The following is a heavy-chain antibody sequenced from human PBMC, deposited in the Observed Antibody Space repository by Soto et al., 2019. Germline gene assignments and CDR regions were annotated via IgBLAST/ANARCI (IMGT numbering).Heavy chain of an antibody. V-gene: IGHV3-33*01. CDR3: ARDLYYDSSGPRRGGFGYYYYYGMDV. Sequence: PGGSLRLSCAASGFTFSSYGMHWVRQAPGKGLEWVAVICYDGSNKYYADSVKGRFTISRDNSKNTLYLQMNSLRAEDTAVYYCARDLYYDSSGPRRGGFGYYYYYGMDVWGQGTTVTVSS. J-gene: IGHJ6*02. CDR1: GFTFSSYG. D-gene: IGHD3-22*01. CDR2: ICYDGSNK.